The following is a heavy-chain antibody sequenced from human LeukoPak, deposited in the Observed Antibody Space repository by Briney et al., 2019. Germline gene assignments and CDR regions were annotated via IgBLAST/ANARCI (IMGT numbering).Heavy chain of an antibody. CDR1: GYTFTSYG. CDR2: ISAYNGNT. D-gene: IGHD3-3*01. V-gene: IGHV1-18*01. J-gene: IGHJ4*02. CDR3: ASLTPYDFWSSPFDY. Sequence: ASVKVSCKASGYTFTSYGISWVRQAPGQGLEWMGWISAYNGNTNYAQKFQGRVTMTRDTSISTAYMELSRLRSDDTAVYYCASLTPYDFWSSPFDYWGQGTLVTVSS.